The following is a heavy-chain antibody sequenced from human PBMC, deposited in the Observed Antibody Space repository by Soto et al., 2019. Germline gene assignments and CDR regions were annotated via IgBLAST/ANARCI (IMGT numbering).Heavy chain of an antibody. CDR1: GITFSKAW. J-gene: IGHJ6*02. D-gene: IGHD4-17*01. V-gene: IGHV3-15*01. CDR3: TTNFYSDHGMDV. CDR2: IKSRSDGGTT. Sequence: SGGSLRLSCAASGITFSKAWMNWVRQRPGKGLEWVGRIKSRSDGGTTDYAAPVKGRFTISRDDSKDTLWLQMNSLKTEDTAVYYCTTNFYSDHGMDVWGQGTTVTVSS.